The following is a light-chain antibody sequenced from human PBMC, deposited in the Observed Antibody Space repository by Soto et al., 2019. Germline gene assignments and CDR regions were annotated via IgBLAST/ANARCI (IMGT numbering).Light chain of an antibody. V-gene: IGLV2-23*02. Sequence: QSVLTQPASVSGSPGQSITFSCTGTSSDVGGYNLVSWYQQHPGKAPKLMISEVSKRPSGISDRFSGSKSGSTASLTISGLQAEDEADYYCCSYAGTSTHTVFGGGTQLTVL. CDR3: CSYAGTSTHTV. CDR2: EVS. J-gene: IGLJ7*01. CDR1: SSDVGGYNL.